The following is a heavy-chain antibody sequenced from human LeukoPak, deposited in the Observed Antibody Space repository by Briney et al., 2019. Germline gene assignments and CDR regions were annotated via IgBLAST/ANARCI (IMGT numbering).Heavy chain of an antibody. CDR1: GFTFSNAW. Sequence: GGSLRLSCAASGFTFSNAWMSWVRQAPGKGLEWDGRIKSKTDGGTTDYAAPVKGRFTISRDDSKNTLYLQMNSLKTEDTAVYYCTTDPEYYDSSGYYYGLDDYWGQGTLVTVSS. V-gene: IGHV3-15*01. CDR3: TTDPEYYDSSGYYYGLDDY. J-gene: IGHJ4*02. D-gene: IGHD3-22*01. CDR2: IKSKTDGGTT.